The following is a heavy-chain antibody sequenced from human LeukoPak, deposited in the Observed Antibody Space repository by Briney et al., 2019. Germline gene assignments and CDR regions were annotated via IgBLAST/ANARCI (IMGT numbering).Heavy chain of an antibody. Sequence: GSLRLSCAASGFTFSSYAMSWVRQAPGKGLEWVSAISGSGGSTYYADSVKGRFTISRDNSKNTLYLQINSLRAEDTAVYYCAKGKLRYFDWSPPGPWGQGTLVTVSS. D-gene: IGHD3-9*01. V-gene: IGHV3-23*01. CDR2: ISGSGGST. CDR3: AKGKLRYFDWSPPGP. J-gene: IGHJ5*02. CDR1: GFTFSSYA.